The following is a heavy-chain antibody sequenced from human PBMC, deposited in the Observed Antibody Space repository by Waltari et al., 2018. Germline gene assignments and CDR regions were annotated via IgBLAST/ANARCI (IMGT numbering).Heavy chain of an antibody. D-gene: IGHD1-26*01. Sequence: EVQLVESGGGLVQPGGSLRLSCEASGFTFGRSAMTWVRQVPGKGLEWLSAMSGGGGSTYYADSVQGRFIISRDPSKNTLFLQLTSLRVEDTAVYFCAKTLSDPSVGGLDVWGQGTPVTVSS. V-gene: IGHV3-23*04. CDR1: GFTFGRSA. J-gene: IGHJ6*02. CDR2: MSGGGGST. CDR3: AKTLSDPSVGGLDV.